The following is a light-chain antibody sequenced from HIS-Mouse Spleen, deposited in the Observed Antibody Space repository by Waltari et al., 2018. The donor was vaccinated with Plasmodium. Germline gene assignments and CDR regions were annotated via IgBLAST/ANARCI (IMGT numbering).Light chain of an antibody. CDR1: ALPKKY. J-gene: IGLJ3*02. V-gene: IGLV3-10*01. CDR2: EDS. CDR3: YSTDSSGNHRV. Sequence: SYELTQQTSVSVSPGQTARITCSGDALPKKYTYWYQQKSGQAPVLVIYEDSKRPSGIPERFSGSSSGTMATLTISGAQVEDEADYYCYSTDSSGNHRVFGGGTKLTVL.